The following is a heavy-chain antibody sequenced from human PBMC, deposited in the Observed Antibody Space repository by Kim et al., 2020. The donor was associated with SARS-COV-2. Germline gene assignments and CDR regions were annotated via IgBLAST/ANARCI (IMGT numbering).Heavy chain of an antibody. Sequence: GGSLRLSCAASGFTFSSYAMSWVRQAPGKGLEWVSAISGSGGSTYYADSVKGRFTISRDNSKNTLYLQMNSLRAEDTAVYYCAKDLAGSYYYGSGSYYIPMPFDYWGQGTLVTVSS. CDR3: AKDLAGSYYYGSGSYYIPMPFDY. D-gene: IGHD3-10*01. CDR2: ISGSGGST. CDR1: GFTFSSYA. V-gene: IGHV3-23*01. J-gene: IGHJ4*02.